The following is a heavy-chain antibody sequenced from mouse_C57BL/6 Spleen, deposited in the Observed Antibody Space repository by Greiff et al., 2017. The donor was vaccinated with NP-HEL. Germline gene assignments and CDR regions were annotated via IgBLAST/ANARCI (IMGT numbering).Heavy chain of an antibody. Sequence: EVQLQQSGPELVKPGASVKISCKASGYTFTDYYMNWVKQSHGKSLEWIGDINPNNGGTSYNQKFKGKATLTVDKSSSTAYMELRSLTSEDSAVYYCARHWDGFAYWGQGTLVTVSA. V-gene: IGHV1-26*01. CDR1: GYTFTDYY. CDR2: INPNNGGT. D-gene: IGHD4-1*01. J-gene: IGHJ3*01. CDR3: ARHWDGFAY.